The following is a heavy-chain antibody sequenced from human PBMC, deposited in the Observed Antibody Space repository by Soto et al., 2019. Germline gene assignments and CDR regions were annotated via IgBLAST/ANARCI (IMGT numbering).Heavy chain of an antibody. Sequence: PGGSLRLSCAASGFTFSDYYMSWIRQAPGKGLEWVSYISSSSYTNYADSVKGRFTISRDNAKNSLYLQMNSLRAEDTAVYYCARASQQLVTIFDYWGPGTLVTVSS. V-gene: IGHV3-11*06. CDR3: ARASQQLVTIFDY. CDR2: ISSSSYT. J-gene: IGHJ4*02. CDR1: GFTFSDYY. D-gene: IGHD6-13*01.